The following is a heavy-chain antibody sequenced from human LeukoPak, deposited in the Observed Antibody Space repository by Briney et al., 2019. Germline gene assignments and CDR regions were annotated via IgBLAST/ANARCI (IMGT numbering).Heavy chain of an antibody. J-gene: IGHJ3*02. CDR3: ARRLRYFDWLLNDAFDI. CDR2: IYHSGST. D-gene: IGHD3-9*01. CDR1: GYSISSGYY. V-gene: IGHV4-38-2*02. Sequence: PSETLSLTCTVSGYSISSGYYWGWIRQPPGKGLEWIGSIYHSGSTYYNPSLKSRVTISVDTSKNQFSLKLSSVTAADTAVYYCARRLRYFDWLLNDAFDIWGQGTMVTVSS.